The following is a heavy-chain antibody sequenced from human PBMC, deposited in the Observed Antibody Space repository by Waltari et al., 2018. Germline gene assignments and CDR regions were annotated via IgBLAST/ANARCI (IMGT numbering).Heavy chain of an antibody. J-gene: IGHJ3*02. D-gene: IGHD3-16*01. V-gene: IGHV4-61*02. CDR2: IYTSGST. CDR1: GGSISSGSYY. CDR3: ARDQLEAGYDYVWGSFAFDI. Sequence: QLQLQESGPGLVKPSQTLSLTCTVSGGSISSGSYYWSWIGQPAGKGLEWIGRIYTSGSTNDNPSLKSRVTISVDTSKNQFSLKLSSVTAADTAVYYCARDQLEAGYDYVWGSFAFDIWGQGTMVTVSS.